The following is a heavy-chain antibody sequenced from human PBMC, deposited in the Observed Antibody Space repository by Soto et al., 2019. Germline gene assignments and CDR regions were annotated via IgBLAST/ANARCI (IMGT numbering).Heavy chain of an antibody. CDR3: ARGDKNNDYYFDH. Sequence: SETLSLTCVVSVASISSGDYAWNWVRQPPGKGLEWLGYIYNNGGSYYNPSLKSRVTISLDRSQNHFSLRLNSVTAADTALYFCARGDKNNDYYFDHWGQGTLVTVSS. CDR2: IYNNGGS. J-gene: IGHJ4*02. CDR1: VASISSGDYA. V-gene: IGHV4-30-2*01. D-gene: IGHD3-16*01.